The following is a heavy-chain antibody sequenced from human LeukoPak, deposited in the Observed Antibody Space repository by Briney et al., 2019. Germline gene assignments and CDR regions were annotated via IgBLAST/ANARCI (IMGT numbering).Heavy chain of an antibody. D-gene: IGHD3-10*01. CDR2: IYYSGST. Sequence: SETLSLTCTVSGGSISSSSYYWGWIRQPPGKGLEWIGSIYYSGSTYYNPSLKSRVTISVDTSKNQFSLTLSSVTAADTAVYYCARRSSRYFGSRSYRKYYFDYWGQGTLVIVSS. V-gene: IGHV4-39*07. CDR3: ARRSSRYFGSRSYRKYYFDY. CDR1: GGSISSSSYY. J-gene: IGHJ4*02.